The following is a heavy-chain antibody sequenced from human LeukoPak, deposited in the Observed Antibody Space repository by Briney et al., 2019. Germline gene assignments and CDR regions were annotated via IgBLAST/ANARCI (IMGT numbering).Heavy chain of an antibody. CDR1: GFTFSTYA. D-gene: IGHD6-6*01. CDR3: AKGGKYSGSGSPDY. J-gene: IGHJ4*02. Sequence: GGSLRLSCAASGFTFSTYAMSWVRQAPGQGLEWVSGISGSGGNTYYADTVKGRFTISRDNSYNTLYLQMHSLRAEDTAVYYCAKGGKYSGSGSPDYWGQGTLVTVSS. CDR2: ISGSGGNT. V-gene: IGHV3-23*01.